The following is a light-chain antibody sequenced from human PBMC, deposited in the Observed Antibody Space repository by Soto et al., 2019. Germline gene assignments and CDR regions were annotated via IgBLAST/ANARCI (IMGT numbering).Light chain of an antibody. CDR2: KAS. V-gene: IGKV1-5*03. CDR3: QQYSRLPST. J-gene: IGKJ4*02. CDR1: QTISSW. Sequence: DIQLTQSPSFLSASVGDRATLTCRASQTISSWLAWYQQKPGKAPKLLIYKASTLKSGVPSRFSGSGSGTEFTLTISRLEPEDFAVYYCQQYSRLPSTFGEGTKVDIK.